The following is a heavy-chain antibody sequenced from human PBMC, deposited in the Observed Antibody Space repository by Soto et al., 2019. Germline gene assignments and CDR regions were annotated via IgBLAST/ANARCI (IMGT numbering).Heavy chain of an antibody. V-gene: IGHV5-51*01. J-gene: IGHJ1*01. CDR3: ARSPRNYYALGSYSYFRH. Sequence: GESLKISCKGSVYSFTSYWIGWVRQMPGKGLEWMGIIYPGDSDTRYSPSFQGQVTISADKSISTAYMELSSLRSEDTAVYYCARSPRNYYALGSYSYFRHWGQGTLVTVSS. CDR2: IYPGDSDT. CDR1: VYSFTSYW. D-gene: IGHD3-10*01.